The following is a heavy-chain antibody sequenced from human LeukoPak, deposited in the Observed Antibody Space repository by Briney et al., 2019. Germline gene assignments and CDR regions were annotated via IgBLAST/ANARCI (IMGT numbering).Heavy chain of an antibody. CDR3: TRNGGYSVWYFDV. CDR2: TYYSGST. J-gene: IGHJ2*01. CDR1: GGSVRTYY. V-gene: IGHV4-59*02. Sequence: SESLSLTCTVSGGSVRTYYWSWIRQPPGKGLEWIAYTYYSGSTNYNPSLKSRVTISVDTSKNQFSLKLSSVTAADTAVYYCTRNGGYSVWYFDVWGRGTLVTVYS. D-gene: IGHD4-23*01.